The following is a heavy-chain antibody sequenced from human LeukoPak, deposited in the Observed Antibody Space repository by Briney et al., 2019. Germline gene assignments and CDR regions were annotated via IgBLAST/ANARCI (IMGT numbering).Heavy chain of an antibody. CDR3: ASRKLGNDY. Sequence: SETLSLTCTVSGGSISSYYWSWIRQPPGKGLEWIGYIYYTGSTSYNPSLKSRVTISADTSKNEFSLKLNSVTAADTAVYYCASRKLGNDYWGQGTLVTVSS. CDR2: IYYTGST. D-gene: IGHD7-27*01. V-gene: IGHV4-59*01. J-gene: IGHJ4*02. CDR1: GGSISSYY.